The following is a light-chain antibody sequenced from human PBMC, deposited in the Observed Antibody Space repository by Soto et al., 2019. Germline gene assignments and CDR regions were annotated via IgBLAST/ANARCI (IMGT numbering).Light chain of an antibody. CDR1: SSDVGGYDL. CDR2: EGS. CDR3: CAYVSSNTLL. Sequence: QSALTQPASVSGSPGQSITISCTGTSSDVGGYDLVSWYQQHPGKAAKLIIYEGSKRPSGISNRFSGSKSGNTASLIISGLQGDDEGDYYCCAYVSSNTLLFGGGTKLTVL. J-gene: IGLJ3*02. V-gene: IGLV2-23*01.